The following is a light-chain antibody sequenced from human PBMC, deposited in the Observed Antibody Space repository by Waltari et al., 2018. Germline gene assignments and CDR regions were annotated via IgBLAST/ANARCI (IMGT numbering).Light chain of an antibody. CDR1: QSVSRT. Sequence: EIVLTQSPGTLSLSPGERATLSCRASQSVSRTLAWYQQKPGQAPRLLIYDASIRATGIPDRFSGSGSGTDFSLTISRLEPEDFAVYYCQKYRTLPATFGQGTKVEIK. J-gene: IGKJ1*01. CDR2: DAS. V-gene: IGKV3-20*01. CDR3: QKYRTLPAT.